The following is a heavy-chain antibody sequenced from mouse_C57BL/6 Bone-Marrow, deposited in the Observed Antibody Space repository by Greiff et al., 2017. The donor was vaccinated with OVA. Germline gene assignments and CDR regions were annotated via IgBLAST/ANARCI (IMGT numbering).Heavy chain of an antibody. V-gene: IGHV1-61*01. D-gene: IGHD2-3*01. CDR2: IYPSDSAT. CDR1: GYTFTSYW. Sequence: VQLQQPGAELVRPGSSVKLSCKASGYTFTSYWVDWVKQRPGQGLEWIGKIYPSDSATHYNQKFKDKATLTVDKSSSTAYMLLSSLTSEDSAVYYCAREGLLRFAYWGQGTLVTVSA. CDR3: AREGLLRFAY. J-gene: IGHJ3*01.